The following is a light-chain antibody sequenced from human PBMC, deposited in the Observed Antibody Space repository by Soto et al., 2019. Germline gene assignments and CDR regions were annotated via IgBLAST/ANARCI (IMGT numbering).Light chain of an antibody. CDR1: QDVRAS. CDR3: QQANSFPLT. Sequence: EVVLTHSPATLSLSPGKTAALSCRARQDVRASLAWNQHKPGQPPRVFLFVASTWATGLPARFSASGPGTHFKIIISSLEPEDFATYYCQQANSFPLTFGGGTKVEIK. V-gene: IGKV3D-11*01. CDR2: VAS. J-gene: IGKJ4*01.